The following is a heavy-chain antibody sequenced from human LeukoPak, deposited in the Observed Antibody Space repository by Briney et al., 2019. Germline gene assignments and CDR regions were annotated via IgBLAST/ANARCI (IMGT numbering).Heavy chain of an antibody. CDR1: GYTFTSYG. Sequence: ASVKVSCKASGYTFTSYGISWVRQAPGQGLEWMGWISAYNGNTNYAQKFQGRVTLTTDTSTSTAYMEVRSLTSADTAVYYCARGLQIGFLEYWGQGTLVTVS. J-gene: IGHJ4*02. CDR3: ARGLQIGFLEY. D-gene: IGHD4-11*01. V-gene: IGHV1-18*01. CDR2: ISAYNGNT.